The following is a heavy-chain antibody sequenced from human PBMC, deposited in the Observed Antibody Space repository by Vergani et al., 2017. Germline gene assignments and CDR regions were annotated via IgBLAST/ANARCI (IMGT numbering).Heavy chain of an antibody. V-gene: IGHV1-46*01. D-gene: IGHD3-10*01. CDR3: SRDPWLSSGSGKQFYGMDV. CDR2: ITPLFGTT. J-gene: IGHJ6*02. Sequence: QVQLVQSGAEVKKPGSSVKVSCKASGYTFTSYYMHWVRQAPGQGFEWMGRITPLFGTTNIPQKFRGRVTITADKSTGTAYMELSSLKSEDTAMYYCSRDPWLSSGSGKQFYGMDVWGQGTKVTVS. CDR1: GYTFTSYY.